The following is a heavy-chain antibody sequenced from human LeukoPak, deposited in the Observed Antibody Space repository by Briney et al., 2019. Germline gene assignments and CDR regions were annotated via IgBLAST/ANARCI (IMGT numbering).Heavy chain of an antibody. V-gene: IGHV4-59*01. Sequence: SETLSLTCTVSGDSISSYYWSWIRQPPGKGLEWIGNIYNSGSTKYNPSLKSRVTISIDTSKNQFSLKVNSVTAADTAVYYCARGGTSALEWFGPWGQGTLVTVSS. CDR3: ARGGTSALEWFGP. CDR1: GDSISSYY. CDR2: IYNSGST. D-gene: IGHD3-3*01. J-gene: IGHJ5*02.